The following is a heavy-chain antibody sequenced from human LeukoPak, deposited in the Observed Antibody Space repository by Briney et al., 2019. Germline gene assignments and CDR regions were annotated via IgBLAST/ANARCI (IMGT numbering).Heavy chain of an antibody. Sequence: KPSETLSLTCTVSGGSISGYYWSWIRQPPGKGLEWIGYIYYSGSTNYNPSLKSRVTISVDTSKNQFSLKLSSVTAADTAVYYCARDRGLVDYYDSSGYEIWYFDLWGRGTLVTVSS. V-gene: IGHV4-59*01. CDR2: IYYSGST. CDR3: ARDRGLVDYYDSSGYEIWYFDL. D-gene: IGHD3-22*01. CDR1: GGSISGYY. J-gene: IGHJ2*01.